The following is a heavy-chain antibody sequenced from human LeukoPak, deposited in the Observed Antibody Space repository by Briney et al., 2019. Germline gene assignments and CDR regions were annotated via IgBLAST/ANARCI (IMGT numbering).Heavy chain of an antibody. Sequence: GGSLRLSCAASGFTFSSYAMSWVRQAPGKGLEWVSAISGSGGSTYYADSVKGRFTISRDNSKNTLYLQMNSLRAEDTAVYYCGKRITMVRGVIRPAPFDYWGQGTLVTVSS. D-gene: IGHD3-10*01. J-gene: IGHJ4*02. CDR1: GFTFSSYA. V-gene: IGHV3-23*01. CDR2: ISGSGGST. CDR3: GKRITMVRGVIRPAPFDY.